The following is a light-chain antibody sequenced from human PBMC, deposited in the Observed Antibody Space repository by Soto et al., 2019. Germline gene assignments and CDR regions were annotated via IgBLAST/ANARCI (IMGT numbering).Light chain of an antibody. J-gene: IGLJ1*01. CDR2: SKT. CDR3: QSYDNRLSGYV. Sequence: QSVLTQPPSVSGAPGQRLTISCTGGISNIGSGYDVHWYQQLPGTAPKLLIYSKTNRPSGVPERFSASTSATSASLAITGLQAEDEGDYYCQSYDNRLSGYVFGTGTKVTVL. V-gene: IGLV1-40*01. CDR1: ISNIGSGYD.